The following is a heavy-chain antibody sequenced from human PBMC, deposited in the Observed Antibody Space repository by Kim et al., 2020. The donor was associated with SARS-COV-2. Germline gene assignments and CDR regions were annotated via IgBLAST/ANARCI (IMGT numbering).Heavy chain of an antibody. CDR1: GGSFSGYY. J-gene: IGHJ4*02. V-gene: IGHV4-34*01. CDR3: ATSRGIAAAADLFDY. D-gene: IGHD6-13*01. Sequence: SETLSLTCAVYGGSFSGYYWSWIRQPPGKGLEWIGEINHSGSTNYNPSLKSRVTISVDTSKNQFSLKLSSVTAADTAVSYCATSRGIAAAADLFDYWGQGTLVTVSS. CDR2: INHSGST.